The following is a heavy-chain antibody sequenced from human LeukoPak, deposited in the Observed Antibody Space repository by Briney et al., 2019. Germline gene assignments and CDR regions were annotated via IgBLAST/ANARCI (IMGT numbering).Heavy chain of an antibody. D-gene: IGHD2-15*01. CDR2: INHSGST. CDR1: GGSFSGYY. V-gene: IGHV4-34*01. CDR3: ARVLKLGYCSGGSCYGRYYYYYYMDA. J-gene: IGHJ6*03. Sequence: PSETLSLTCAVYGGSFSGYYWSWIRQPPGKGLEWIGEINHSGSTNYNPSLKSRVTISVDTSKNQFSLKLSSVAAADTAVYYCARVLKLGYCSGGSCYGRYYYYYYMDAWGKGTTVTVSS.